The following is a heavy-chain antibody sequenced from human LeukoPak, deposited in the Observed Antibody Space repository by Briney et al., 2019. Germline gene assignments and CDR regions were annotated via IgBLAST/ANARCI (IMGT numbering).Heavy chain of an antibody. D-gene: IGHD4-11*01. Sequence: PGGSLRLSCAASGFTFSSYAMHWVRQAPGKGLEWVAVISYDGSNKYYADSVKGRFTISRDNSKNTLYLQMNSLRAEDTAVYYCAEGDDYPDSWGQGTLVTVSS. CDR1: GFTFSSYA. J-gene: IGHJ5*01. V-gene: IGHV3-30-3*01. CDR2: ISYDGSNK. CDR3: AEGDDYPDS.